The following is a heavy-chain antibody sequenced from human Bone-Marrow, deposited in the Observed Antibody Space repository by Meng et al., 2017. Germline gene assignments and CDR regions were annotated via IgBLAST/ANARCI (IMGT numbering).Heavy chain of an antibody. CDR3: ARDGPSYYYDSSGYYYGFDI. CDR2: ISYDGSNK. Sequence: GGSLRLSCAASGFTFSSYAMHWVRQAPGKGLEWVAVISYDGSNKYYADSVKGRFTISRDNSKNTLYLQMNSLRAEDTAVYYCARDGPSYYYDSSGYYYGFDIWGQGTMVTV. V-gene: IGHV3-30*04. D-gene: IGHD3-22*01. CDR1: GFTFSSYA. J-gene: IGHJ3*02.